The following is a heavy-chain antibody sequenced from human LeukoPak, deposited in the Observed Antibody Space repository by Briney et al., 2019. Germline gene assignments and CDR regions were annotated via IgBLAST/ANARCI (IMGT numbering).Heavy chain of an antibody. Sequence: GASVKVSCKASRYTFTGYNIHWVRQAPGQGLEWMGWINPNSGGSHYVQKFQGRVTMSRDTSISTAYMELSRLRSDDTAVYYGAREKLEGGSSGYSFQHWGQGTLVTVSS. J-gene: IGHJ1*01. CDR1: RYTFTGYN. V-gene: IGHV1-2*02. D-gene: IGHD3-22*01. CDR3: AREKLEGGSSGYSFQH. CDR2: INPNSGGS.